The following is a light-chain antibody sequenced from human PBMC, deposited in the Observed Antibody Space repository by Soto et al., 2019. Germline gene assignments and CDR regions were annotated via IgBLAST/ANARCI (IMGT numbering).Light chain of an antibody. Sequence: EIVMTQSPATLSVSPGERATLSCRASQSVSSNLARYQQNPGQAPRLLISLASTRATSIPARFSGSGSGTEFTLTISSLQSEDFAVYHCQHYNDWPYTCGQGTELESK. J-gene: IGKJ2*01. CDR2: LAS. V-gene: IGKV3D-15*01. CDR3: QHYNDWPYT. CDR1: QSVSSN.